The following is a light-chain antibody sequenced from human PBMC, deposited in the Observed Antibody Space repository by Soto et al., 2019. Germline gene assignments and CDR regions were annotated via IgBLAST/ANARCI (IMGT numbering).Light chain of an antibody. CDR2: GNS. Sequence: QSVLTQPPSVSGAPGQRVTISCTGSSSNIGAGYDVHWYQQLPGTAPKLLIYGNSNRPSGVPDRFSGSKSGTSASLAITGLQAEDEAVYYCQSNDSRLRVLYVFGTGTKVTVL. CDR3: QSNDSRLRVLYV. J-gene: IGLJ1*01. V-gene: IGLV1-40*01. CDR1: SSNIGAGYD.